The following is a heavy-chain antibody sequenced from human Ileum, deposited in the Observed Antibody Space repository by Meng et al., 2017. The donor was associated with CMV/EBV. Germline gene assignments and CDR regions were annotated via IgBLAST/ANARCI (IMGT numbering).Heavy chain of an antibody. J-gene: IGHJ4*02. V-gene: IGHV2-5*02. Sequence: QLTLQESGPTRVKPPQTLTLTCTFAGFSRTTSGVGVGWIRQPPGKALEWLALIYWDNTKHYSPSLNSRLSITRDTSKSQVVLTMTTMDPVDTATYYCEHKAPADGIFDSWGQGALVTVSS. CDR3: EHKAPADGIFDS. CDR1: GFSRTTSGVG. CDR2: IYWDNTK. D-gene: IGHD6-13*01.